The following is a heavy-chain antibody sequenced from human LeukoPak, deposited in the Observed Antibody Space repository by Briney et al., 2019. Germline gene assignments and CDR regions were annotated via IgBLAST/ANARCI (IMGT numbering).Heavy chain of an antibody. D-gene: IGHD6-19*01. CDR2: IYPGDSDT. V-gene: IGHV5-51*01. J-gene: IGHJ4*02. CDR3: ARRGSSGWSRGPYFDY. Sequence: GESLKISCKGSGYSFTSYWIGWVRQMPGKGLEWMGIIYPGDSDTRYSPSFQGQVTTSADKSISTAYLQWSSLKASDTAIYYCARRGSSGWSRGPYFDYWGQGTLVTVSS. CDR1: GYSFTSYW.